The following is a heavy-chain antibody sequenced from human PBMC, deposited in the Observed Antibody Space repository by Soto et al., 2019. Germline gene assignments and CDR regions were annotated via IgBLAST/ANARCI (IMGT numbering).Heavy chain of an antibody. CDR3: TTTIRYTSGWNPFDP. J-gene: IGHJ5*02. CDR1: GFTFSNAW. CDR2: IRSKTEGGTT. V-gene: IGHV3-15*01. D-gene: IGHD6-19*01. Sequence: PGGSLRLSRAASGFTFSNAWMNWVRQAPGRGLEWVGRIRSKTEGGTTEYAEPVKGRFTISRDDSQSTLYLQMSSLKVEDTAVYYCTTTIRYTSGWNPFDPWGQGT.